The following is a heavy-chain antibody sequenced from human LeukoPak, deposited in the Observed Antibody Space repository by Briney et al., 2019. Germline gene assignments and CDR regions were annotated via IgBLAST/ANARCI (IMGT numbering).Heavy chain of an antibody. CDR2: IIPIFGTA. CDR1: GGTFSSYA. CDR3: ARSYGDPRWFDP. Sequence: SVKVSCKASGGTFSSYAISWVRQAPGQGLEWMGGIIPIFGTANYAQKFQGRVTITADESTSTAYMELSSLGSEDTAVYYCARSYGDPRWFDPWGQGTLVTVSS. V-gene: IGHV1-69*13. J-gene: IGHJ5*02. D-gene: IGHD4-17*01.